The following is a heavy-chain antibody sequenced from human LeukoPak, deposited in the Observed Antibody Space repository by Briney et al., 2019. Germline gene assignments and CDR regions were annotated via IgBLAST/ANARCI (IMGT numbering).Heavy chain of an antibody. V-gene: IGHV4-39*01. J-gene: IGHJ5*02. CDR2: IYYSGST. CDR1: GGSISSSSYY. Sequence: SETLSLTCTVSGGSISSSSYYWGWIRQPPGKGLEWIGSIYYSGSTYYNPSPKSRVTISVDTSKNQFSLKLSSVTAADTAVYYCARHGPSEGWFDPWGQGTLVTVSS. CDR3: ARHGPSEGWFDP.